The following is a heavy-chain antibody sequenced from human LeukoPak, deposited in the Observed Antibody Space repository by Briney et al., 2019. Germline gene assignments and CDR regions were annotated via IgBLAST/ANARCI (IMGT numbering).Heavy chain of an antibody. J-gene: IGHJ5*02. CDR1: LGSTSRGGYY. D-gene: IGHD5-12*01. V-gene: IGHV4-31*03. CDR2: IYYSGST. Sequence: SETLSLTCIVSLGSTSRGGYYWSWIRQHPGKGLEWIGYIYYSGSTYYNPSLKSRVTISVDTSKNQFSLKLSSVTAADTAVYYCARVCRSSYCVRYDLDLWGQGTLVTVSS. CDR3: ARVCRSSYCVRYDLDL.